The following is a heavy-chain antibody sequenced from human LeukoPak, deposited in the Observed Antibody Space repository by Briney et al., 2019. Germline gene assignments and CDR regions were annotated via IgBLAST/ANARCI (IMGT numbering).Heavy chain of an antibody. V-gene: IGHV1-24*01. CDR2: FDPEDGET. CDR3: ATSSGTYFLY. D-gene: IGHD1-26*01. CDR1: GYTLTQLV. Sequence: GASVKVSCKVSGYTLTQLVIHWVRQAPGKGLEWMGGFDPEDGETIYAQKFQDRVTMTEDTSTDTAYMELSSLRSEDTAFYYCATSSGTYFLYWGQGTLATVS. J-gene: IGHJ4*02.